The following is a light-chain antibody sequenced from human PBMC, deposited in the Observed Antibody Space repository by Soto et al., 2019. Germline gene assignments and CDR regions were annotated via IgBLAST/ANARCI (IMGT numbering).Light chain of an antibody. Sequence: IQMTQSTSSLSASVGDRVIITCRASHDIGHELGRYQQKPGHAPKLLIFAASTLYRGVPPRFSGSGSGTLFTLTISSLDPGEFATYFFLQDYNLPRTFGHGTTVEI. CDR3: LQDYNLPRT. V-gene: IGKV1-6*01. CDR2: AAS. CDR1: HDIGHE. J-gene: IGKJ1*01.